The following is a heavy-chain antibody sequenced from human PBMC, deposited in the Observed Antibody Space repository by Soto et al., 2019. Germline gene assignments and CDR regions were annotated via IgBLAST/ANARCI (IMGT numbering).Heavy chain of an antibody. J-gene: IGHJ6*03. CDR3: ARAPEYSSTWDFYYYYMDV. CDR1: GYIFTSYD. Sequence: QVQLVQSGAEVKKPGASVKVSCKASGYIFTSYDINWVRQATGQGLEWVGWMNPKSGNTGYAQKFEGRVTMTRNTSISTADMELSSLRSEDTAVYYCARAPEYSSTWDFYYYYMDVWGNGTTVAVS. D-gene: IGHD6-13*01. V-gene: IGHV1-8*01. CDR2: MNPKSGNT.